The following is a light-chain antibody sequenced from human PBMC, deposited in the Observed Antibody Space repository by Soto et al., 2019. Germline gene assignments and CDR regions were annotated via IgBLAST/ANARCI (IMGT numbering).Light chain of an antibody. CDR3: QQYNNGWT. CDR1: QSVSSN. Sequence: ELVMTQSPSTLSVSPGERATLSCRASQSVSSNLAWYQQKPGQAPRLLIYGASTRATGIPARFSGSGSGTEFTLTISSLKYEDFAVYYCQQYNNGWTFGQGTKVDIK. CDR2: GAS. V-gene: IGKV3-15*01. J-gene: IGKJ1*01.